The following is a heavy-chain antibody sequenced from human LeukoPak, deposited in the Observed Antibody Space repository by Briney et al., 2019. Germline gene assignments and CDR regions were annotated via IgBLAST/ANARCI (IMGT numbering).Heavy chain of an antibody. CDR1: GGSFSGYY. V-gene: IGHV4-34*01. J-gene: IGHJ6*03. CDR3: ARDGPMTTVTTFYYYYYMDV. Sequence: SETLSLTCAVYGGSFSGYYWSWIRQPPGKGLEWIGGSNHSGSTNYNPSLKSRVTISVDTSKNQFSLKLSSVTAADTAVYYCARDGPMTTVTTFYYYYYMDVWGKGTTVTVSS. CDR2: SNHSGST. D-gene: IGHD4-17*01.